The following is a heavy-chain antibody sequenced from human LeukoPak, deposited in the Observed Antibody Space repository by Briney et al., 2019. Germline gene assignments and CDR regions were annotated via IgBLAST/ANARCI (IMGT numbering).Heavy chain of an antibody. CDR3: ARALDYYDSTGYYLNWFDP. Sequence: ASVKVSCKASGYNFTSYDINWVRQATGQGLEWMGWMNANSGNTGYAQKFQGRVTMTRNTSISTAYMELSSLRSEDTAVYYCARALDYYDSTGYYLNWFDPWGQGTLVTVSS. V-gene: IGHV1-8*01. J-gene: IGHJ5*02. D-gene: IGHD3-22*01. CDR1: GYNFTSYD. CDR2: MNANSGNT.